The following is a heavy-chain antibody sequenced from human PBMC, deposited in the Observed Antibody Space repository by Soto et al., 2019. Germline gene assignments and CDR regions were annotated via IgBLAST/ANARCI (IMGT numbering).Heavy chain of an antibody. J-gene: IGHJ2*01. CDR1: GFTFSSYS. CDR3: ARGTTLDRGDWYFDL. CDR2: ISTSSSYI. D-gene: IGHD1-1*01. Sequence: EVQLVESGGGLVKPGGSLRLACAASGFTFSSYSMSRVRQAPGKGLERVSSISTSSSYIYYADSVKGRFTISRANAKNSLYLQMNSLRAEDTAVYHCARGTTLDRGDWYFDLWGRGTLGTVSS. V-gene: IGHV3-21*01.